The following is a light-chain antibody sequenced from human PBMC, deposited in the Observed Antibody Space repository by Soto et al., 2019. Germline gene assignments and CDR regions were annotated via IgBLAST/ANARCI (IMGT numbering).Light chain of an antibody. V-gene: IGLV2-11*01. CDR1: SSDVGGYNY. CDR3: CSYAGSYTL. CDR2: DVS. J-gene: IGLJ2*01. Sequence: QSALTQPRSVSGSPGQSVTISCTGTSSDVGGYNYVSWYQQHPGKAPKLMIYDVSKRPSGVPDRFSGSKSGNTASLTISELQAEDEADYYCCSYAGSYTLFGGGTKLTVL.